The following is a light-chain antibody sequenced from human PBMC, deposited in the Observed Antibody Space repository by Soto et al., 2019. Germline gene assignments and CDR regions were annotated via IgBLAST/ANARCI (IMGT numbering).Light chain of an antibody. J-gene: IGLJ1*01. CDR2: DVT. V-gene: IGLV2-14*01. Sequence: QSVLTQPASVSGSPGQSITISCTGTSSDVGGYNFVTWYQQYPGKAPKLVIHDVTRRPSGVSNRFSGSKSGTTASLTISGLQADDFDDYYCCSYSSISPYVFGTGSDVTVL. CDR3: CSYSSISPYV. CDR1: SSDVGGYNF.